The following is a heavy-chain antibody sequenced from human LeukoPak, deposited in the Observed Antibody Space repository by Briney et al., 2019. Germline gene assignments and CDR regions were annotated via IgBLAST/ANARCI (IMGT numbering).Heavy chain of an antibody. CDR1: GYTFTGYY. V-gene: IGHV1-2*02. J-gene: IGHJ4*02. Sequence: ASVKVSCKASGYTFTGYYMHWVRQAPGQGLEWMGWINPNSGGTNYAQKFQGRVTMTRDTSISTAYMELSRLRSDDTAVYYCARDSDPQLTPYAYWGQGTLVTVSS. CDR3: ARDSDPQLTPYAY. CDR2: INPNSGGT. D-gene: IGHD6-13*01.